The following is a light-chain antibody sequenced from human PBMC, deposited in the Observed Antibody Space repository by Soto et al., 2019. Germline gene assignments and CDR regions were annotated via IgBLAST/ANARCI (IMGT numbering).Light chain of an antibody. Sequence: EIVLTQSPGTLSLSPGERATLSCKTSQSSGSNFLAWYQHKPGQAPRLLIYASSNRATGIPDRFSGSASGTDFTRTINRLEPEDFAVYYCQLYGISPHFGQGTRLEIK. CDR3: QLYGISPH. J-gene: IGKJ5*01. CDR2: ASS. CDR1: QSSGSNF. V-gene: IGKV3-20*01.